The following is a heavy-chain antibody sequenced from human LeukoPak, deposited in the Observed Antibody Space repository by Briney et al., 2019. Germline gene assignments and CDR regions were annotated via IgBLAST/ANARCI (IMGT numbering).Heavy chain of an antibody. D-gene: IGHD6-13*01. CDR1: RFTFSDYY. CDR2: IKEDGSEK. V-gene: IGHV3-7*01. CDR3: ARDLRAGGTWSYGIYFDL. J-gene: IGHJ2*01. Sequence: GGSLRLSCAASRFTFSDYYMTWVRQAPGRGLEWVANIKEDGSEKNYVDSVKGRFTISRDNAKNSVYLLLNSLTPEDTAVYYCARDLRAGGTWSYGIYFDLWGRGTLVTVSS.